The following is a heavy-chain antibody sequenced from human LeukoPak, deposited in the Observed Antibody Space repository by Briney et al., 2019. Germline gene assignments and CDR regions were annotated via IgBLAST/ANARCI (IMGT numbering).Heavy chain of an antibody. V-gene: IGHV4-59*01. D-gene: IGHD3/OR15-3a*01. CDR3: ARNGAVDWDAEYAFDI. J-gene: IGHJ3*02. Sequence: SGGSLRLSCAASGFTFSSYAMSWVRQAPGKGLEWIGYIHYSGSTKYNSSLKSRVTISVDTSKNQFSLKLSSVTAADTAVYYCARNGAVDWDAEYAFDIWGQGTWVTVSS. CDR2: IHYSGST. CDR1: GFTFSSYA.